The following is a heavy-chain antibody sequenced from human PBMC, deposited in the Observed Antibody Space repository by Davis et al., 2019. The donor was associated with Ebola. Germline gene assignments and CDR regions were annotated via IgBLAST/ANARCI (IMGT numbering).Heavy chain of an antibody. CDR1: GGSISSYY. D-gene: IGHD3-10*01. Sequence: MPSETLSLTCTVSGGSISSYYWSWIRQPPGKGLEWIGYIYYSGSTNYNPSLKSRVTLSVDTSKNQFSLKLSSVTAADTAVYYCARGQGQRFGELLYYYYGMDVWGKGTTVTVSS. CDR3: ARGQGQRFGELLYYYYGMDV. CDR2: IYYSGST. V-gene: IGHV4-59*12. J-gene: IGHJ6*04.